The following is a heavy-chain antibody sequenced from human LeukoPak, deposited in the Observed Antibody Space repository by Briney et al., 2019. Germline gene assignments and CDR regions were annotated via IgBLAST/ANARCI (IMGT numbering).Heavy chain of an antibody. CDR2: ISGSGGST. Sequence: GGSLRLSCAASGFTFSSYAMSWVRQAPGKGLEGVSAISGSGGSTYYADSVKGRFTISRDNSKNTLYLQMNSLRAEDTAVYYCAKDDYGDYYYMDFWGKGTTVTVSS. J-gene: IGHJ6*03. V-gene: IGHV3-23*01. CDR1: GFTFSSYA. D-gene: IGHD4-17*01. CDR3: AKDDYGDYYYMDF.